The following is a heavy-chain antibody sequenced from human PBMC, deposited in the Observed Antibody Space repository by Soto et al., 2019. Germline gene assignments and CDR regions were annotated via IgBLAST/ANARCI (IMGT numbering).Heavy chain of an antibody. J-gene: IGHJ4*02. CDR1: GGSISSYY. V-gene: IGHV4-59*01. CDR3: ARVPDLTYFDY. D-gene: IGHD2-21*02. CDR2: IYYSGST. Sequence: SETLSLTCTVSGGSISSYYWSWIRQPPGKGLEWIGYIYYSGSTNYNPSLKSRVTISVDTSKNQFSLKLSSVTAADTAVYYCARVPDLTYFDYWGQGTLVTVYS.